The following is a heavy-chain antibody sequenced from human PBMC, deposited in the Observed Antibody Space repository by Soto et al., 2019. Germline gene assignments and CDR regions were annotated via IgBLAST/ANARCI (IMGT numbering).Heavy chain of an antibody. J-gene: IGHJ4*02. D-gene: IGHD6-19*01. CDR3: AREPRAVAGTGGFDY. Sequence: QVQLVESGGGVVQPGRSLRLSCAASGFTFSSYGMHWVRQAPGKGLEWVAVIWYDGSNKYYADSVKGRFTISRDNSKNTLYLQRNSLRAEDTAVYYCAREPRAVAGTGGFDYWGQGTLVTVSS. V-gene: IGHV3-33*01. CDR1: GFTFSSYG. CDR2: IWYDGSNK.